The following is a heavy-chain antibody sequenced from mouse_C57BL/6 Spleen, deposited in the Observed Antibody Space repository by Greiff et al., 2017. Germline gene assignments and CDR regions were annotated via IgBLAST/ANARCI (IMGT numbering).Heavy chain of an antibody. D-gene: IGHD1-1*01. V-gene: IGHV14-4*01. CDR2: IDPENGDT. J-gene: IGHJ2*01. Sequence: LQQSGAELVRPGASVKLSCTASGFNIKDDYMHWVKQRPEQGLEWIGWIDPENGDTEYASKFQGKATITADTSSNTAYLQLSSLTSEDTAVYYCTYYYYGSTYFDYWGQGTTLTVSS. CDR1: GFNIKDDY. CDR3: TYYYYGSTYFDY.